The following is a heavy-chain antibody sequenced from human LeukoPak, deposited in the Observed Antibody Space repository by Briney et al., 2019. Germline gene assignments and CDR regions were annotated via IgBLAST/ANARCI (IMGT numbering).Heavy chain of an antibody. J-gene: IGHJ6*03. V-gene: IGHV3-21*01. D-gene: IGHD2-21*02. CDR2: ISRVSTYI. Sequence: LGGSLRLSCSASGFTFTDYSMSWVRQAPGKGLEWVSIISRVSTYIYYADSVKGRFTVSRDNAKSSLYLQMTSLRAEDTAVYFCAREGGDGDYYYYMDVWGKGTTVTVSS. CDR1: GFTFTDYS. CDR3: AREGGDGDYYYYMDV.